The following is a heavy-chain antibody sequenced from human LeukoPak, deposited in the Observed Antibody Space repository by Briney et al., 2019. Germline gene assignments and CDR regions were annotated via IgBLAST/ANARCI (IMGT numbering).Heavy chain of an antibody. CDR3: ARGSEIVPGIAAATNDY. V-gene: IGHV1-2*02. Sequence: ASVKVSCKASGYTFTGYYMHWVRQAPGQGLEWMGWINPNSGGTNYAQKFQGRVTMTRDTSISTAYMELSRLRSDDTAVYYCARGSEIVPGIAAATNDYWGQGTLVTVSS. CDR1: GYTFTGYY. CDR2: INPNSGGT. D-gene: IGHD6-13*01. J-gene: IGHJ4*02.